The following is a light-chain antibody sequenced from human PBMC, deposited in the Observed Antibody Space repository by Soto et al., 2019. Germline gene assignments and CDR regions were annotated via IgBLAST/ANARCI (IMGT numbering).Light chain of an antibody. CDR1: SSDVGRYNY. V-gene: IGLV2-14*01. J-gene: IGLJ2*01. Sequence: QSVLTQPASVSGSPGQSITISCTGTSSDVGRYNYVSWYQQHPGKAPKLMIYEVSNRPSGVSNRFSAAKSGNTASLTIAGVQEDDEDDYYCTSSTGSSTCVFGGGTKLTVL. CDR3: TSSTGSSTCV. CDR2: EVS.